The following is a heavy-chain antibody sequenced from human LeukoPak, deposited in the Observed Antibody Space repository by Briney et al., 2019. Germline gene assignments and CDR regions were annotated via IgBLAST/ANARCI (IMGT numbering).Heavy chain of an antibody. CDR2: ISYDGSNK. J-gene: IGHJ4*02. CDR3: AKGTQYSFFYGDY. Sequence: PGGSLRLSCAASGFTFSSYAMHWVRQAPGKGLEWVAVISYDGSNKYYADSVRGRFTISRDSSKNTVYLQMNSLRAEDTAVYYCAKGTQYSFFYGDYWGQGTLVTVSS. D-gene: IGHD2/OR15-2a*01. CDR1: GFTFSSYA. V-gene: IGHV3-30*04.